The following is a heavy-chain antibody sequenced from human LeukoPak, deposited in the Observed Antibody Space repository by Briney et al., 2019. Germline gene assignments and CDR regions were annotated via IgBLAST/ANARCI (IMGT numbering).Heavy chain of an antibody. CDR3: ARLRRVRGGRMEFYY. CDR1: SVSISDRNYL. D-gene: IGHD3-10*01. V-gene: IGHV4-39*01. CDR2: FYLGRTT. Sequence: SETLSLTCTVSSVSISDRNYLWGWLRQPPGTGLQWIGRFYLGRTTYYNAPLKKRVSLSVDTSKSLFSLSLASVTAADTAIYYCARLRRVRGGRMEFYYWGQGTLVTVSS. J-gene: IGHJ4*02.